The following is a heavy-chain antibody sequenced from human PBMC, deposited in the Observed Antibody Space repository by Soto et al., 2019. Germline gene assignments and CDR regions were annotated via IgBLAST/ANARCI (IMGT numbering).Heavy chain of an antibody. V-gene: IGHV4-31*03. CDR2: ISYSGLT. CDR1: GVSISSGDYF. D-gene: IGHD4-17*01. Sequence: PSETLSLTCTVSGVSISSGDYFWTWIRQHPGKGLEWIGFISYSGLTYYNPSLKSRVTISVDTSKNQFSLKLSSVTAADTAVYYCARGPGGKGPSRLRSGVWGKGTTVTVSS. CDR3: ARGPGGKGPSRLRSGV. J-gene: IGHJ6*04.